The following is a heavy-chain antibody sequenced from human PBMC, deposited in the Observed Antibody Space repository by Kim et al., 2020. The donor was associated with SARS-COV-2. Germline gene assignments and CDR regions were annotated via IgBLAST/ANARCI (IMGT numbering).Heavy chain of an antibody. J-gene: IGHJ3*02. CDR2: ISSSSSYI. Sequence: GGSLRLSCAASGFTFSSYSMNWVRQAPGKGLEWVSSISSSSSYIYYADSVKGRFTISRDNAKNSLYLQMNSLRAEDTAVYYCARDGPLGSSGGAFDIWGQRTMVTVSS. V-gene: IGHV3-21*01. CDR1: GFTFSSYS. CDR3: ARDGPLGSSGGAFDI. D-gene: IGHD3-22*01.